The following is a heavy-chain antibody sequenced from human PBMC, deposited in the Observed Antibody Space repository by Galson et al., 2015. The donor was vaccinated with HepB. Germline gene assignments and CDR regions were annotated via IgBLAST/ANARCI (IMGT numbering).Heavy chain of an antibody. V-gene: IGHV3-33*01. J-gene: IGHJ3*02. CDR2: IWYDGSNK. CDR3: AREQNDAFDI. Sequence: SLRLSCAASGFTFSSSTSGMHWVRQTPGKGLEWVAVIWYDGSNKYYADSGRFTISRDNSKNTLYLQMNSLRAEDTAVYYCAREQNDAFDIWGQGTMVTVSS. CDR1: GFTFSSSTSG.